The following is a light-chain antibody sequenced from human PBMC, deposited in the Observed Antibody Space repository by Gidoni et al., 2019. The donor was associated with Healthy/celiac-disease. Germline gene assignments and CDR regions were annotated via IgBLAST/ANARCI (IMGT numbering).Light chain of an antibody. CDR3: QSYDSSLSVV. CDR1: SSNIGAGYA. Sequence: SVLPQPPSVSGAPGQRVTISCTGSSSNIGAGYAVHWYQQLPGTAPNLLIYGNSNRPSGVPDRFSGSKSGTSASLAITGLQAEDEADYYCQSYDSSLSVVFGGGTKLTVL. CDR2: GNS. V-gene: IGLV1-40*01. J-gene: IGLJ2*01.